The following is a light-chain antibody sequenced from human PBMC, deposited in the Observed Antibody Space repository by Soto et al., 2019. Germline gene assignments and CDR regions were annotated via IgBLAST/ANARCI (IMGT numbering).Light chain of an antibody. CDR2: SNN. CDR1: SSNIGSNT. J-gene: IGLJ2*01. Sequence: QSVLTQPPSASGTPGQRVTFSCSGSSSNIGSNTVNWYQQLPGTAPKLLIYSNNQRPSGVPDRFSGSKSGTSASLAISGLQSEDEADYYCAAWDDSLNGPVFGGGTQLTVL. V-gene: IGLV1-44*01. CDR3: AAWDDSLNGPV.